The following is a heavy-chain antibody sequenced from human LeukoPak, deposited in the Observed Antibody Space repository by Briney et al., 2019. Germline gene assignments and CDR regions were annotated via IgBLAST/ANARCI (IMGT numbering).Heavy chain of an antibody. D-gene: IGHD4-17*01. CDR2: ISSSGSTI. CDR3: ARGTADYGDYVPWFDP. Sequence: RPGGSLRLSCAASGFTFSSYEMNWVRQAPGKGLEWVSYISSSGSTIYYADSVKGRFTISRDNAKNSLYLQMNSLRAEDTAVYYCARGTADYGDYVPWFDPWGQGTLVTVSS. CDR1: GFTFSSYE. J-gene: IGHJ5*02. V-gene: IGHV3-48*03.